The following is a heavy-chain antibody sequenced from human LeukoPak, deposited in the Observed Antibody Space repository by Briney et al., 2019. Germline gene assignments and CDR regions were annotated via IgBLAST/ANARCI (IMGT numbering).Heavy chain of an antibody. J-gene: IGHJ4*02. Sequence: SVKVSCKASGGTFSSYAISWVRQAPGQGLEWMGRIIPILGIANYAQKFQGRVTITADKSTSTAYMELSSLRSEDTAVYYCATGVINYGSGSYYVDYWGQGTLVTVSS. D-gene: IGHD3-10*01. CDR2: IIPILGIA. CDR1: GGTFSSYA. V-gene: IGHV1-69*04. CDR3: ATGVINYGSGSYYVDY.